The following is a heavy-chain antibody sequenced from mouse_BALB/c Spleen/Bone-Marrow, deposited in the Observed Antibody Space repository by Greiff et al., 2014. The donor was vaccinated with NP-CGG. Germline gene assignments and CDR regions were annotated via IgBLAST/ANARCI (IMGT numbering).Heavy chain of an antibody. V-gene: IGHV1S41*01. J-gene: IGHJ4*01. CDR3: ARFPIYYGNYGAMDY. CDR2: IAPGSGST. Sequence: DLVKPGASAKLSCKASGYTFTSYWINWIKQRPGQGLEWIGRIAPGSGSTYYNEMFKGKATLTVDTPSSTAYIQLSSLSSEDSAVYFCARFPIYYGNYGAMDYWGQGTSVTVSS. CDR1: GYTFTSYW. D-gene: IGHD2-1*01.